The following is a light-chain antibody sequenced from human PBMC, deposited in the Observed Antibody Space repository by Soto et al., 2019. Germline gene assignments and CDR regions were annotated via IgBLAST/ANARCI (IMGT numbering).Light chain of an antibody. CDR1: QTISNW. CDR3: QQYISNLST. J-gene: IGKJ1*01. CDR2: KTS. Sequence: DIHMTQSPFTLSASVGDRVTITCRASQTISNWLAWYQQKPGKAPKLLIYKTSFLESGVPSRFSGSGSGTEFTLTISGLQPDDFATYYCQQYISNLSTFGQGTKVDI. V-gene: IGKV1-5*03.